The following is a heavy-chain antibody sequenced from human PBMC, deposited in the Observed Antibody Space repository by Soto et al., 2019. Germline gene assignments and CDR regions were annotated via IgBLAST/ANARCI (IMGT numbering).Heavy chain of an antibody. CDR3: TSEDVSTVLV. J-gene: IGHJ4*02. V-gene: IGHV1-58*01. CDR2: IVVGSGKT. D-gene: IGHD4-17*01. Sequence: GASAEVACKASGYTLKISAVHLVRQARGQSLEWMGRIVVGSGKTDYAQRFQKRLTLTRDMATNTVYMELSSLIFEDTAIYYCTSEDVSTVLVWGPGSLVTVSS. CDR1: GYTLKISA.